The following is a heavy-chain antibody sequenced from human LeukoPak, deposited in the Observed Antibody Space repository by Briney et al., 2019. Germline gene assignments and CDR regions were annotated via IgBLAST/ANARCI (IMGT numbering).Heavy chain of an antibody. J-gene: IGHJ6*03. V-gene: IGHV3-73*01. CDR1: GFTLSDSG. Sequence: GGSLRLSCAASGFTLSDSGMHWVRQASGKGLEWVGRIRSKANSYATAYAASVKGRFTISRDDSKNTAYLQMNSLKTEDTAVYYCTPLGVTTVTTGYFYMDVWGKGTTVTVSS. D-gene: IGHD4-11*01. CDR2: IRSKANSYAT. CDR3: TPLGVTTVTTGYFYMDV.